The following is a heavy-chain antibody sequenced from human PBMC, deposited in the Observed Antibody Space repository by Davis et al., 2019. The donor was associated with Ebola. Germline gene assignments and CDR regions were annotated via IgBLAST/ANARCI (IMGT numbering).Heavy chain of an antibody. V-gene: IGHV4-4*02. CDR1: GGSISSSNW. CDR3: ATKPGYSSSYDYFDY. CDR2: IYHSGST. J-gene: IGHJ4*02. Sequence: SETLSLTCAVSGGSISSSNWWSWVRQPPGKGLEWIGEIYHSGSTNYNPSLKSRVTISVDKSKNQFSLKLSSVTAADTAVYYCATKPGYSSSYDYFDYWGQGTLVTVSS. D-gene: IGHD6-13*01.